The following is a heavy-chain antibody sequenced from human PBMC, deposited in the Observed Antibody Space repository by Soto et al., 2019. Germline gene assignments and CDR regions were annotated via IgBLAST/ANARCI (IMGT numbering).Heavy chain of an antibody. V-gene: IGHV1-69*12. CDR3: ASISLGYYCSGSLRYYYGMDV. J-gene: IGHJ6*02. Sequence: QVQLVQSGAEVKKPGSSVKVSCKASGGTFSSYAISWVRQAPGQGLEWMGGIIPIFGTANYAQKFQGRVTIPADESTSTAYMELRSLRSEDTAVYYCASISLGYYCSGSLRYYYGMDVWGQGTTVTVSS. CDR2: IIPIFGTA. CDR1: GGTFSSYA. D-gene: IGHD3-10*01.